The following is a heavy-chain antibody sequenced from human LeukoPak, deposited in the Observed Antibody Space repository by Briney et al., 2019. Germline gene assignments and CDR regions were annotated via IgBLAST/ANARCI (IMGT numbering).Heavy chain of an antibody. CDR2: IYPGDSDT. V-gene: IGHV5-51*01. D-gene: IGHD5-12*01. CDR1: GYSFSSYW. J-gene: IGHJ4*02. Sequence: GESLKISCKGSGYSFSSYWIVLVRQMPGKGLEWMGIIYPGDSDTIYSPSFQGQVTISADKSISTAYLQWSSLKASDTAMYYCARLWVATLDSWGQGTLVTVSS. CDR3: ARLWVATLDS.